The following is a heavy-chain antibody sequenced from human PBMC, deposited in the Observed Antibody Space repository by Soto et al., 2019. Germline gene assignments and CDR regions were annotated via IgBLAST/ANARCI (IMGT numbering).Heavy chain of an antibody. Sequence: GSLRLSSAASGFTFSSYAVSWVRQAPGKGLKWVSAISGSGDSTYYVDSVKGRFTISRDNSKNTLYLQMNSLRAEDTAIYYCAKARGSSTPAPGSYWGQGTLVTVSS. V-gene: IGHV3-23*01. J-gene: IGHJ4*02. CDR3: AKARGSSTPAPGSY. CDR2: ISGSGDST. CDR1: GFTFSSYA. D-gene: IGHD2-2*01.